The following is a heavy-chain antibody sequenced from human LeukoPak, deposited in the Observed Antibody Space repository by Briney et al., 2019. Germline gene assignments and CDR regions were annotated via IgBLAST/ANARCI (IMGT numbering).Heavy chain of an antibody. J-gene: IGHJ4*02. V-gene: IGHV3-7*01. CDR1: GFSFSAYW. Sequence: PGGSLRLSCATSGFSFSAYWITWVPPAPGTGPEWVANINPAGSETYYVDPVKGRFSISRDNAKNLVYLQMNSLRAEDTAVYHCARFGYVAAVDVWGQGTPVTVSS. CDR3: ARFGYVAAVDV. D-gene: IGHD2-15*01. CDR2: INPAGSET.